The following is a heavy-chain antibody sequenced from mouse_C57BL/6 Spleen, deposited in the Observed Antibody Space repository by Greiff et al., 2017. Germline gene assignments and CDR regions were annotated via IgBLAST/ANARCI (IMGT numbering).Heavy chain of an antibody. J-gene: IGHJ2*01. CDR1: GYTFTSYW. Sequence: QVQLQQPGAELVKPGASVKLSCKASGYTFTSYWMHWVKQRPGQGLEWIGMIHPTSGSTNYNEKFKSKATLTVDKSSSTPYMQLSSLTAEESAVYYCARADYGSIDFDYWGQGTTLTVSS. CDR3: ARADYGSIDFDY. CDR2: IHPTSGST. V-gene: IGHV1-64*01. D-gene: IGHD1-1*01.